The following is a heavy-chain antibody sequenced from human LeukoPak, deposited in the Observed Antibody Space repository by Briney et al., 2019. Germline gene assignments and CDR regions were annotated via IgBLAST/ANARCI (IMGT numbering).Heavy chain of an antibody. D-gene: IGHD3-3*01. Sequence: ASVKVSCKASGGTFSSYAISWVRQAPGQGLEWMGGIIPIFGTANYAQKFQGRVTITADESTSTAYMELSSLRSEDTAVYYCARSHYDFWSGYPTVGYYYYGMDVWGQGTTVTVSS. CDR1: GGTFSSYA. CDR2: IIPIFGTA. J-gene: IGHJ6*02. CDR3: ARSHYDFWSGYPTVGYYYYGMDV. V-gene: IGHV1-69*13.